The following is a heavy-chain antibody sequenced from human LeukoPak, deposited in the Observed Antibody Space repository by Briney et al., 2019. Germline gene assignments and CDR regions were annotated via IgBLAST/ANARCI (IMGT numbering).Heavy chain of an antibody. CDR1: GGSISGYY. J-gene: IGHJ4*02. Sequence: SETLSLTCAVSGGSISGYYWSWIRQPAGKGLEWIGRISTSGSTNYNPSLKSRVTMSVDTSKNQFSLKLSSVTAAGTAVYYCAGEGTDMVKFDYWGQGNLVTVSS. CDR3: AGEGTDMVKFDY. CDR2: ISTSGST. V-gene: IGHV4-4*07. D-gene: IGHD5-18*01.